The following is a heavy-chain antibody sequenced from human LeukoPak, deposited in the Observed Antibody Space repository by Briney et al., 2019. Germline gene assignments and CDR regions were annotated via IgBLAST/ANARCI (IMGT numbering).Heavy chain of an antibody. J-gene: IGHJ6*03. CDR3: ARGRLFYYMDV. V-gene: IGHV4-59*01. CDR1: GGSMNDYF. CDR2: IYYRGDT. Sequence: KPSETLSLTCTVPGGSMNDYFWDWIRQPPGKGLEWIGNIYYRGDTNYNPSLKGRLTVSLDTSKNHFSLKLTSVTAADTAVYYCARGRLFYYMDVWGKGTTVTVSS. D-gene: IGHD2-15*01.